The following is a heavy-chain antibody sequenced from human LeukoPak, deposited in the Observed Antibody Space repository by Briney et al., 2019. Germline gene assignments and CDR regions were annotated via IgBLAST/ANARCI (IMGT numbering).Heavy chain of an antibody. J-gene: IGHJ4*02. V-gene: IGHV3-11*05. Sequence: LSLTCTVSGGSISSYYWSWSRQPPGKGLEWVSFISGSITYTNYADSVKSRFTISRDNAKNSVYLQMNSLRAEDTAVYYCARDGNNGSDFWGQGTLVTVSS. CDR1: GGSISSYY. CDR2: ISGSITYT. CDR3: ARDGNNGSDF. D-gene: IGHD1-26*01.